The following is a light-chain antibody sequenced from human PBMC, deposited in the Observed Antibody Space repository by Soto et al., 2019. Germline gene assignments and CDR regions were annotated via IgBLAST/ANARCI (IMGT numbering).Light chain of an antibody. CDR2: WAS. Sequence: DFVMTQSLDSLAVSLGERATINCKSSQSVISTSNNKNYLAWFQHKPGQPPKLVIYWASVRASGVPDRFSGSGSGTDFTLTISSLQAEDVAVYYCQQYHSDPITFGQGTRLEIK. CDR3: QQYHSDPIT. V-gene: IGKV4-1*01. J-gene: IGKJ5*01. CDR1: QSVISTSNNKNY.